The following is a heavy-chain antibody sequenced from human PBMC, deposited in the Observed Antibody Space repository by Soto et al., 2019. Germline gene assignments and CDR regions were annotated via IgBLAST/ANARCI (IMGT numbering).Heavy chain of an antibody. CDR3: ARGINYAMDV. CDR1: GSTVSGHW. CDR2: ISPDGSVT. V-gene: IGHV3-74*01. Sequence: EVQLVESGGGSVQPGGSLRLSCAASGSTVSGHWMHWVRQEPGRGLVWVSLISPDGSVTTYADSVKGRFTISRDNAKNTLTLQMNSLRAEDTAVYYCARGINYAMDVWCQGTTVTISS. J-gene: IGHJ6*02.